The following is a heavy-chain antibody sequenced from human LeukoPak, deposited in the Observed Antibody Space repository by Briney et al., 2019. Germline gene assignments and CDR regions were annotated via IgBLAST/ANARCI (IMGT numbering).Heavy chain of an antibody. CDR2: INPSGGST. Sequence: GASVKVSCKASGYTFTSYYMHWVRQAPGQGLEWMGIINPSGGSTNYAQKFQGRVTITTDESTSTAYMELSSLRSEDSAVYYCARVGYYYDSSADEGYFDYWGQGTLVTVSS. CDR3: ARVGYYYDSSADEGYFDY. V-gene: IGHV1-46*01. J-gene: IGHJ4*02. CDR1: GYTFTSYY. D-gene: IGHD3-22*01.